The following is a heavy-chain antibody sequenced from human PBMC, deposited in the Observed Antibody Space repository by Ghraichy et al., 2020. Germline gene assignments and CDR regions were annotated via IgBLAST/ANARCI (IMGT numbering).Heavy chain of an antibody. V-gene: IGHV4-39*01. CDR3: ASHCYYGMDV. CDR2: IYYSVST. J-gene: IGHJ6*02. CDR1: GGSISSSSYY. Sequence: SETLSLTCTVSGGSISSSSYYWGWIRQPPGKGLEWIGSIYYSVSTYYNPSLKSRVTISVDTSKNQFSLKLSSVTAAYTAVYYCASHCYYGMDVWGQGTTVTVSS.